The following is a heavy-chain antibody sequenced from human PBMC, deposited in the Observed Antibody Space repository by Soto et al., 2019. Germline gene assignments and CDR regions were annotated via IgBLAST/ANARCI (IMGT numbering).Heavy chain of an antibody. D-gene: IGHD2-21*01. CDR2: INHSGST. J-gene: IGHJ6*02. CDR1: GGSFSGYY. CDR3: ARGVWGMDV. V-gene: IGHV4-34*01. Sequence: PSETLSLTCAVCGGSFSGYYWSWIRQPPGKGLEWIGEINHSGSTNYNPSLKSRVTISVDTSKNQFSLELSSVTAADTAVYYCARGVWGMDVWGQGTTVTVSS.